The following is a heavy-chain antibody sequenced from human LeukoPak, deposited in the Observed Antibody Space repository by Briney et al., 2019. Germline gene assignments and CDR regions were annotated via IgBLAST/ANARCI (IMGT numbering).Heavy chain of an antibody. J-gene: IGHJ4*02. D-gene: IGHD3-22*01. CDR3: VRNGYDSSGYHFCSDS. CDR1: DESFSDYN. Sequence: SETLSLTCAVYDESFSDYNWSWIRQSPGKGLEGIGEIHHSGGTNYSPSLKSRITLSVDPSKNQLSLRLSSVTAADTAVYYCVRNGYDSSGYHFCSDSRGRGTLVTVSS. V-gene: IGHV4-34*01. CDR2: IHHSGGT.